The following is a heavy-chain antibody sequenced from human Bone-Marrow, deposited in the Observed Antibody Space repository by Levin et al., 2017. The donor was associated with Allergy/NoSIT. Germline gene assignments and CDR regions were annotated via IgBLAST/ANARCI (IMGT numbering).Heavy chain of an antibody. Sequence: LSLTCAGSNFIFSMYTMNWVRQSPGQGLEWVASITAGGETTYYAGSVKGRFTISRDNSRNTLHLQMNSLRGDDTAVYFCAKGRSSGWYGDAFDFWGQGTMVTVSS. J-gene: IGHJ3*01. CDR1: NFIFSMYT. V-gene: IGHV3-23*01. D-gene: IGHD6-19*01. CDR3: AKGRSSGWYGDAFDF. CDR2: ITAGGETT.